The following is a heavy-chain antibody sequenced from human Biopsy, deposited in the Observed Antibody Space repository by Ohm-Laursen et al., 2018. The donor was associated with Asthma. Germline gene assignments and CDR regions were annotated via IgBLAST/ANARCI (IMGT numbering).Heavy chain of an antibody. J-gene: IGHJ4*02. V-gene: IGHV3-30*03. CDR1: GFSFSRYG. CDR3: ARDFSRAIMIGGGREHYFDF. D-gene: IGHD3-16*01. CDR2: ISFDGSNK. Sequence: SLRLSCAASGFSFSRYGMHWVRQAPGKGLEWVAVISFDGSNKYYGDSVKGRFTISRDNSKNTLHLQMNSLSPEDTAVYYCARDFSRAIMIGGGREHYFDFWGQGTLATVSS.